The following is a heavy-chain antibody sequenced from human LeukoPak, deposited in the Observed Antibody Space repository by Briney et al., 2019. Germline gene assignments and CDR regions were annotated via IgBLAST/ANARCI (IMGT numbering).Heavy chain of an antibody. CDR2: ISSSGSTI. D-gene: IGHD6-19*01. CDR3: ARQWLVEAFDI. V-gene: IGHV3-48*04. CDR1: GFTFSSYA. Sequence: GRSLRLSCAASGFTFSSYAMSWVRQAPGKGLEWVSYISSSGSTIYYADSVKGRFTISRDNAKNSLYLQMNSLRAEDTAVYYCARQWLVEAFDIWGQGTMVTVSS. J-gene: IGHJ3*02.